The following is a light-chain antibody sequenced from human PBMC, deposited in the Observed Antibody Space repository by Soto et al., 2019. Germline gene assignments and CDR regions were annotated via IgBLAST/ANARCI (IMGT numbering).Light chain of an antibody. V-gene: IGLV2-23*01. CDR2: KGT. J-gene: IGLJ1*01. CDR3: CSSAPESTYV. CDR1: SSGVGAYNS. Sequence: QSVLAQPASVSGSPGQSITISCTGTSSGVGAYNSVSWYQQHPHRAPQVIIYKGTQRPSGVSNRFSGSTSGNAASLTISALQTDDEADYFCCSSAPESTYVCGTGTTVTVL.